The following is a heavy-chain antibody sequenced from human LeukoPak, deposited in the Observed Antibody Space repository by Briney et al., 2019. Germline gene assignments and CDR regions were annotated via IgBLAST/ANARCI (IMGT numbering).Heavy chain of an antibody. CDR2: ISSSSSYI. CDR3: ARGYYYGSWSYYPLAY. D-gene: IGHD3-10*01. CDR1: GFTFSSYS. J-gene: IGHJ4*02. V-gene: IGHV3-21*01. Sequence: PGGSLRLSCAASGFTFSSYSMNWVRQAPGKGLEWVSSISSSSSYIYYADSVKGRFTISRDNAKNSLYLQMNSLRAEDTAVYYCARGYYYGSWSYYPLAYWGQGTLVTVSS.